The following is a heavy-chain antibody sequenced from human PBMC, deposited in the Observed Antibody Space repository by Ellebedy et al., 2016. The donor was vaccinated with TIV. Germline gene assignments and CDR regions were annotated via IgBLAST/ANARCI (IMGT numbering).Heavy chain of an antibody. CDR1: GGSINSGGYY. CDR3: ATGNQWDQLLVY. D-gene: IGHD1-26*01. J-gene: IGHJ4*02. Sequence: MPSETLSLTCTVSGGSINSGGYYWSWMRQYPGKGLEWIGYIYYSGSTYYNPSLKSRVTISLDTSKNQLSLNLSSVTAADTAVYYCATGNQWDQLLVYWGQGTLVTVSS. CDR2: IYYSGST. V-gene: IGHV4-31*03.